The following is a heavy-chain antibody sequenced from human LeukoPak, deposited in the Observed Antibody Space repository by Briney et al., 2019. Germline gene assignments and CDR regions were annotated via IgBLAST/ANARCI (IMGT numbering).Heavy chain of an antibody. V-gene: IGHV1-2*02. CDR2: INPNSGGT. CDR1: GYTFTGYY. Sequence: ASVKVSCKASGYTFTGYYMHWVRQAPGQGLEWMGWINPNSGGTNYAQKFQGRVTMTRDTSISTAYMEPSRLRSDDTAVYYCARDMVVGATAFDYWGQGTLVTVSS. J-gene: IGHJ4*02. D-gene: IGHD1-26*01. CDR3: ARDMVVGATAFDY.